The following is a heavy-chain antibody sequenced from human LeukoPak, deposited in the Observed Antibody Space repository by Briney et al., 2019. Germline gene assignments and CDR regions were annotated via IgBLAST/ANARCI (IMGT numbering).Heavy chain of an antibody. Sequence: GGSLRLSCAASGFTFSSYGMHWVRQAPGKGLEWVAVIWYDGSNKYYADSVKGRFTISRDNSKNTLFLQMNSLRAEDTAVYYCAKDGTQLRYLDSWGQGTLVTVSS. CDR1: GFTFSSYG. V-gene: IGHV3-30*02. J-gene: IGHJ4*02. D-gene: IGHD3-9*01. CDR3: AKDGTQLRYLDS. CDR2: IWYDGSNK.